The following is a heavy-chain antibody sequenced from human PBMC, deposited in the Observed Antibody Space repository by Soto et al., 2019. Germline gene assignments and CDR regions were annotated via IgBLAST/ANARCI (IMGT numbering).Heavy chain of an antibody. CDR1: GFTFSSYG. D-gene: IGHD4-17*01. V-gene: IGHV3-33*01. CDR3: ARDPDGYYFDY. Sequence: GGSLRLSCAASGFTFSSYGMHWVRQAPGKGLEWVAVIWYDGSNKYYADSVKGRFTISRDNSKNTLYLQMNSLRAEDTAVYYCARDPDGYYFDYWGQGPLVTVSS. J-gene: IGHJ4*02. CDR2: IWYDGSNK.